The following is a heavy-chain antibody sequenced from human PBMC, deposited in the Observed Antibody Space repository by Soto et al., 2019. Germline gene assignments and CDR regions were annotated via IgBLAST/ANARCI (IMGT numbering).Heavy chain of an antibody. CDR1: GFTFSSFA. D-gene: IGHD5-12*01. Sequence: GGSLRLSCAASGFTFSSFAMSWVRQAPGKGPEWVSAISSIDGGKYYADSVRGRFTISRDNSKSTLYLQMNSLRAEDTAVYYCAHGGTPAATPRWGFDYWGQRTLVTVSS. V-gene: IGHV3-23*01. J-gene: IGHJ4*02. CDR3: AHGGTPAATPRWGFDY. CDR2: ISSIDGGK.